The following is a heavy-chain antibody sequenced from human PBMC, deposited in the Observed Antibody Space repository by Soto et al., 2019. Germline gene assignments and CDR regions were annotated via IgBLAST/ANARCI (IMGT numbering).Heavy chain of an antibody. V-gene: IGHV1-46*01. J-gene: IGHJ3*02. CDR1: GYTFTSYY. CDR3: ARASSTWTQAFDI. D-gene: IGHD2-2*01. CDR2: INPSGGST. Sequence: ASVKVCCKASGYTFTSYYMHWVRQAPGQGLEWMGIINPSGGSTSYAQKFQDRVTMTRDTSTSTIYMDLSSLRSEDTAVYYCARASSTWTQAFDIWGQGTMVTVSS.